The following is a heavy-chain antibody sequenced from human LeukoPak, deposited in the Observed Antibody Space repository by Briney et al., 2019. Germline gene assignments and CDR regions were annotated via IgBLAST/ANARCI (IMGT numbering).Heavy chain of an antibody. CDR3: ARAGMVLWFGELSPFDY. Sequence: SETLSLTCTVSGDSIRNYYWNWIRQPPGKGLEWIGYIYYSGSTYYNPSLKSRVTISVDTSKNQFSLKLSSVTAADTAVYYCARAGMVLWFGELSPFDYWGQGTLVTVSS. CDR2: IYYSGST. CDR1: GDSIRNYY. J-gene: IGHJ4*02. V-gene: IGHV4-30-4*08. D-gene: IGHD3-10*01.